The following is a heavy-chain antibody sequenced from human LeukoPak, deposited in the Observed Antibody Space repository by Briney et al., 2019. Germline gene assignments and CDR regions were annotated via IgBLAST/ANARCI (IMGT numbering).Heavy chain of an antibody. CDR2: ISAYNGNT. Sequence: ASVKVSCTASGYTFTSYGISWVQQAPGQGLEWMGWISAYNGNTNYAQKLQGRVTMTTDTSTSTAYMELRSLRSDDTAVYYCARVEVWGSYRHPIDYWGQGTLVTVSS. CDR3: ARVEVWGSYRHPIDY. CDR1: GYTFTSYG. D-gene: IGHD3-16*02. V-gene: IGHV1-18*01. J-gene: IGHJ4*02.